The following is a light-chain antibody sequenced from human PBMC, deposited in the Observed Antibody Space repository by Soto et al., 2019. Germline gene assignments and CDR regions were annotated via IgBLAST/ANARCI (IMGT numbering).Light chain of an antibody. Sequence: EIVMTQSPATLSVSPGRRATLSCRASQSVSSNLAWYQQKPGQAPRLLIYGASTRATGIPARFSGSGSGTEFTLTISSLQSEDFAVYYCQQYNNWPPWWTFGQGTKVEIK. CDR2: GAS. V-gene: IGKV3-15*01. J-gene: IGKJ1*01. CDR3: QQYNNWPPWWT. CDR1: QSVSSN.